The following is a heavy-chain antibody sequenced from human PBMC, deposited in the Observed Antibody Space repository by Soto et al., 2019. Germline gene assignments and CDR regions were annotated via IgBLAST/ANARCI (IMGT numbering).Heavy chain of an antibody. J-gene: IGHJ6*02. CDR2: IYSGGST. CDR3: ARGGLEPTGYYYGMDV. V-gene: IGHV3-53*01. CDR1: GFTFSSYA. D-gene: IGHD1-1*01. Sequence: RLSCAASGFTFSSYAMSWVRQAPGKGLEWVSVIYSGGSTYYADSVKGRFTISRDNSKNTLYLQMNSLRAEDTAVYYCARGGLEPTGYYYGMDVWGQGTTVTVSS.